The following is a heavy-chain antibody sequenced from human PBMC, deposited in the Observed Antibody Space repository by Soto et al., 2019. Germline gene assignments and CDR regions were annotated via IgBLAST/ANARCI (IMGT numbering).Heavy chain of an antibody. CDR2: IYWNDDK. CDR3: ARIEYSSSGDWFDP. CDR1: GFSLRTSGVG. Sequence: SGPTLVNPTQTLTLTCTFSGFSLRTSGVGVGWIRQPPGKALEWLALIYWNDDKRYSPSLKSRLTITKDTSKNQVVLTMTNMDPVDTATYYCARIEYSSSGDWFDPWGQGTLVTVSS. J-gene: IGHJ5*02. D-gene: IGHD6-6*01. V-gene: IGHV2-5*01.